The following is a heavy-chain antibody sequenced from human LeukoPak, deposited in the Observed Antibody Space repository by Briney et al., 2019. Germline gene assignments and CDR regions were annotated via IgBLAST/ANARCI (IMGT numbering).Heavy chain of an antibody. J-gene: IGHJ5*02. V-gene: IGHV1-18*01. Sequence: GASVKVSCKASGYTFTSYGISWVRQAPGQGLEWMGWISAYNGNTNYAQKLQGRVTMTTDTSTSTAYMELRSLRSDDAAVYYCARPPSGSSFDNWFDPWGQGTLVTVSS. CDR3: ARPPSGSSFDNWFDP. CDR2: ISAYNGNT. CDR1: GYTFTSYG. D-gene: IGHD1-26*01.